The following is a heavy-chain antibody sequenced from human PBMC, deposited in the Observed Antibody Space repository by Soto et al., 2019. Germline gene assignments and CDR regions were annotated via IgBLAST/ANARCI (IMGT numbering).Heavy chain of an antibody. J-gene: IGHJ6*02. Sequence: QVQLQESGPGLVKPSQTLSLTCTVSGDSISSGDYYWSWIRQPPGKGLEWIGYIYYSGSTYYNPSLKSRVIISEDTSKNHFSLKLSSVTAADTAVYYFSRSDMDVWGQGTTVTVSS. V-gene: IGHV4-30-4*01. CDR2: IYYSGST. CDR3: SRSDMDV. CDR1: GDSISSGDYY.